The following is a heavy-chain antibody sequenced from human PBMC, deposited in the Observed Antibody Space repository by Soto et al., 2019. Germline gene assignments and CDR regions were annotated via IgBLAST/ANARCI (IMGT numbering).Heavy chain of an antibody. V-gene: IGHV4-4*02. Sequence: QVQLQESGPGLVEPSGTLSLTCGVSGGSISTHNWWSWVRQSPGRGLEWIGEIYHYGGTNYNPSLKSRVTMSVAKSKNQFSLELTSVTAADTAVYYCARVKGAGTYMGFDYWGQGTLVTVSS. CDR3: ARVKGAGTYMGFDY. CDR2: IYHYGGT. CDR1: GGSISTHNW. D-gene: IGHD3-10*01. J-gene: IGHJ4*02.